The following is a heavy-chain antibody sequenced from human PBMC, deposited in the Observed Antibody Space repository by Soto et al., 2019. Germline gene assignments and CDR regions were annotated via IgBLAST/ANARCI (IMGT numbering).Heavy chain of an antibody. CDR2: ISGSGGST. CDR1: GFTFGSYA. V-gene: IGHV3-23*01. Sequence: GGSLRLSCAASGFTFGSYAMSWVRQAPGKGLEWVSTISGSGGSTYYADSVKGRFTISRDTSKNTLYLQMNSLRVEDTALYFCSRDESAGSSTSKWGQGTLVTVSS. J-gene: IGHJ4*02. CDR3: SRDESAGSSTSK. D-gene: IGHD2-2*01.